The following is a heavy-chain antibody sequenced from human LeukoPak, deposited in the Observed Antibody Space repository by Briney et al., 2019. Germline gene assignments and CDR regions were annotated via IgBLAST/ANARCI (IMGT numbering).Heavy chain of an antibody. J-gene: IGHJ3*01. CDR3: ARVSYYYDPDGFDF. CDR1: GVSISSYY. V-gene: IGHV4-59*01. CDR2: IYYSGTT. Sequence: SETLSLTCTVSGVSISSYYWSWIRQPPGKGLEWIGYIYYSGTTNYNPSLKSRVTISVDTSKNQFSLKLSSVTAADTAVYYCARVSYYYDPDGFDFWGQGTMVSVSS. D-gene: IGHD3-22*01.